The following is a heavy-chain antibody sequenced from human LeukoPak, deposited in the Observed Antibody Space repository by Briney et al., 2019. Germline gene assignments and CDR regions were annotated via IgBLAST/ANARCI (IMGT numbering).Heavy chain of an antibody. J-gene: IGHJ4*02. V-gene: IGHV1-2*02. Sequence: ASVKVSCKASGYTFIDYYMHWVRQAPGQGLEWIGWINPNGGATDYAQNFQGRVTLTRDTSISTAYMDLSSLRSDDTAVCYCARSGYNSGWAFDFWGQGTLVTVSS. CDR2: INPNGGAT. CDR3: ARSGYNSGWAFDF. CDR1: GYTFIDYY. D-gene: IGHD6-19*01.